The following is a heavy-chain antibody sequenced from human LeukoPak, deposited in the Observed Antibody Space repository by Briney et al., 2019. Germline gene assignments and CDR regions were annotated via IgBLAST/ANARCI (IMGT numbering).Heavy chain of an antibody. V-gene: IGHV3-23*01. CDR1: GFTFSSYA. Sequence: GGSLRLSCAASGFTFSSYAMSWVRQAPGKGLEWVSAISGSGGSTYYADSVKGRFTISRDNSKNTLYLQMNSLRAEDTAVYYCAKDLASENCDYVWGSYLFDPWGQGTLVTVSS. CDR2: ISGSGGST. CDR3: AKDLASENCDYVWGSYLFDP. D-gene: IGHD3-16*02. J-gene: IGHJ5*02.